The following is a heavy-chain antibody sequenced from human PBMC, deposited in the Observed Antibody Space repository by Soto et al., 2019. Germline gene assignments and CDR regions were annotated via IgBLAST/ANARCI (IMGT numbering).Heavy chain of an antibody. V-gene: IGHV3-21*01. Sequence: GGALRLSCVGSGFTFSNFSINWVRQAPGKGLEWVSSISSRSDIYYADSLKGRFTISRDNAKNSVSLQMNSLRAEDTAVYYCAREYTAWPLAYGLDVWGQGTTVTVSS. J-gene: IGHJ6*02. CDR1: GFTFSNFS. CDR2: ISSRSDI. D-gene: IGHD2-2*02. CDR3: AREYTAWPLAYGLDV.